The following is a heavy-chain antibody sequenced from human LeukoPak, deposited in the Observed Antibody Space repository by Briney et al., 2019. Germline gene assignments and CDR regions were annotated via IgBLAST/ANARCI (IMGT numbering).Heavy chain of an antibody. V-gene: IGHV3-23*01. CDR1: GFTLSSYG. J-gene: IGHJ4*02. CDR2: ISGSGGST. CDR3: AKWGHSGSFFDYFDY. D-gene: IGHD1-26*01. Sequence: GGSLRLSCAASGFTLSSYGMSWVRQAPGKGLEWVSAISGSGGSTYYADSVKGRFTISRDNSKNTLYLQMNSLRAEDTAVYYSAKWGHSGSFFDYFDYWGQGTLVTVSS.